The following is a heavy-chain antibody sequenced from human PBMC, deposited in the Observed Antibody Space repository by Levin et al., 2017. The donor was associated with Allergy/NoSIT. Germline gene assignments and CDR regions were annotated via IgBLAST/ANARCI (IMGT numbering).Heavy chain of an antibody. CDR1: GFTFSSYW. D-gene: IGHD3-9*01. Sequence: GESLKISCAASGFTFSSYWMHWVRQAPGKGLVWVSRINSDGSSTSYADSVKGRFTISRDNAKNTLYLQMNSLRAEDTAVYYCASHRLKRYFDWLIPTQLDAFDIWGQGTMVTVSS. V-gene: IGHV3-74*01. CDR2: INSDGSST. J-gene: IGHJ3*02. CDR3: ASHRLKRYFDWLIPTQLDAFDI.